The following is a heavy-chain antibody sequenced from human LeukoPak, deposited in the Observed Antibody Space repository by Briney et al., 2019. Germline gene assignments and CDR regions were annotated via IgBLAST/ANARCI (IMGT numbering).Heavy chain of an antibody. CDR2: INPSGGST. J-gene: IGHJ4*02. V-gene: IGHV1-46*01. CDR1: GYTFTGYY. Sequence: ASVKVSCKTSGYTFTGYYMHWVRQAPGQGLEWMGIINPSGGSTSYAQKFQGRVTMTRDMSTSTVYMELSSLRSEDTAVYYCARGARVAVAGNDYWGQGTLVTVSS. D-gene: IGHD6-19*01. CDR3: ARGARVAVAGNDY.